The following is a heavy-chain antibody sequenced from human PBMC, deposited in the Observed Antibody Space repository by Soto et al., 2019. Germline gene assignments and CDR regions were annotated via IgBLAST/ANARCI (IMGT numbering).Heavy chain of an antibody. Sequence: PSETLSLTCTVSGGSIGRYYWSWIRQPPGKGLEWIGYIYYSGSTNYNPSLKSRVTISVDTSKNQFSLKLSSVTAADTAVYYCARDGLWEHHRGNWFDPWGQGTLVTVSS. CDR1: GGSIGRYY. J-gene: IGHJ5*02. D-gene: IGHD1-26*01. CDR2: IYYSGST. V-gene: IGHV4-59*01. CDR3: ARDGLWEHHRGNWFDP.